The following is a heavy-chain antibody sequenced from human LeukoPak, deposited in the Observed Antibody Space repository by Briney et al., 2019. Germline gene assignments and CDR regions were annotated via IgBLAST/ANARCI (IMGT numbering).Heavy chain of an antibody. D-gene: IGHD3-10*01. CDR2: IYYSGST. J-gene: IGHJ4*02. CDR1: GGSISSYY. V-gene: IGHV4-59*12. Sequence: SETLSLTCTVSGGSISSYYWSWIRQPPGKGLEWIGYIYYSGSTNYNPSLKSRVTISVDTSKNQFSLKLSSVTAADTAVYYCARDRRITMVRGASYYFDYWGQGTLVTVSS. CDR3: ARDRRITMVRGASYYFDY.